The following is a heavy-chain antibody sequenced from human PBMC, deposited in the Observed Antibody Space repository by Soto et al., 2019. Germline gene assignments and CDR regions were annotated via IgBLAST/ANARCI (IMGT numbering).Heavy chain of an antibody. CDR1: GFTFSSYA. V-gene: IGHV3-23*01. J-gene: IGHJ6*02. Sequence: GGSLRLSCAASGFTFSSYAMSWVRQAPGKGLEWVSAISGSGGSTYYADSVKGRFTISRDNSKSQLYLQMNSLRAEDTAVYYCAKFDLVVVAASREFLSYYGMDVWGQGTTVTVSS. CDR3: AKFDLVVVAASREFLSYYGMDV. D-gene: IGHD2-15*01. CDR2: ISGSGGST.